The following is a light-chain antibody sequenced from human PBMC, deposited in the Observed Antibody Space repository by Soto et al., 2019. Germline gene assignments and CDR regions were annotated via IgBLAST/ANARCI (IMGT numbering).Light chain of an antibody. V-gene: IGKV3-20*01. J-gene: IGKJ1*01. Sequence: EIVLTQSPGTLSLSPGERATLSCRASQSVSRSYLAWYQQKPGQAPRLLIYGASSRTTGIPDRFSGSGSGTDFTVTISRLEPEDFAVYYCQQYGSSPPWTFGQGTQVEIK. CDR3: QQYGSSPPWT. CDR2: GAS. CDR1: QSVSRSY.